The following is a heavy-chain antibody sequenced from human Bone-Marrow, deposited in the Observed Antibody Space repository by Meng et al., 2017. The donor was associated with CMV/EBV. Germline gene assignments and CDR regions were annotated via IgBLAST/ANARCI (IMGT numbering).Heavy chain of an antibody. J-gene: IGHJ4*02. D-gene: IGHD2-2*01. CDR3: TTAPFFLYCSSTSCYPFDY. V-gene: IGHV3-15*01. CDR1: GFTFSNAW. CDR2: IKSKTDGGTT. Sequence: GESLKISCAASGFTFSNAWMSWVRQAPGKGLEWVGRIKSKTDGGTTDYAAPVKGRFTISRDDSKNTLYLQMNSLKTEDTAVYYCTTAPFFLYCSSTSCYPFDYWGQGTLVTVSS.